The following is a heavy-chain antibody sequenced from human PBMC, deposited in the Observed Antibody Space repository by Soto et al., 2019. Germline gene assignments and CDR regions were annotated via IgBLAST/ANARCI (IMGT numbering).Heavy chain of an antibody. CDR2: IYHSGST. J-gene: IGHJ4*02. Sequence: QVQLQESGPGLVKPSGTLSLTCAVSGASISSTNWWSWVRQPPGKGLEWVGEIYHSGSTNYNPSLKSRVTVPVATSTNPFSLKLSAVTAADTALYFCARKGWTGGIDYWGQGTLVTVSS. CDR3: ARKGWTGGIDY. D-gene: IGHD7-27*01. V-gene: IGHV4-4*02. CDR1: GASISSTNW.